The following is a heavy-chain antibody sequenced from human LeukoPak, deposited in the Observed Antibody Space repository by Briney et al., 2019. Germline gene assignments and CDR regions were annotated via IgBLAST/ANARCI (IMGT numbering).Heavy chain of an antibody. D-gene: IGHD3-10*01. CDR2: MNPNSGGT. V-gene: IGHV1-2*02. J-gene: IGHJ4*02. CDR3: AREGFHGRELFPTFDY. CDR1: GYTFTDYY. Sequence: ASVKVSCKASGYTFTDYYIHWVRQAPGQGLEWMAWMNPNSGGTSYAQKFQGRVTMTRDTSISTGYMELSRLRFDDTAVYYCAREGFHGRELFPTFDYWGQGTLVTVSS.